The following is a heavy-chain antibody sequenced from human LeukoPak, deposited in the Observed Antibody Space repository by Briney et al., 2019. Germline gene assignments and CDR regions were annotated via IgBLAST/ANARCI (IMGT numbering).Heavy chain of an antibody. D-gene: IGHD6-6*01. CDR1: GYTFTGYY. CDR3: ARDSSSPGYYYFDY. CDR2: INPSGGST. J-gene: IGHJ4*02. V-gene: IGHV1-46*01. Sequence: ASVKVSCKASGYTFTGYYMHWVRQAPGQGLEWMGIINPSGGSTSYAQKFQSRVTMTRDMSTSTVYMELSSLRSEDTAVYYCARDSSSPGYYYFDYWGQGTLVTVSS.